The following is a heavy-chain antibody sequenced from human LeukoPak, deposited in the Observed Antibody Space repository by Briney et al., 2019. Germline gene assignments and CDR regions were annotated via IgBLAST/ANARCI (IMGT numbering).Heavy chain of an antibody. CDR3: AGRGYAMAY. CDR1: GGSISGTDYY. D-gene: IGHD5-12*01. J-gene: IGHJ4*02. V-gene: IGHV4-30-4*01. CDR2: IHHSGTT. Sequence: SETLSLTCSVSGGSISGTDYYRSSIRQPPGKGLEWIGYIHHSGTTSYNPSLKSRITISVDTSMNQFSLKLTSMTAADTAVYYCAGRGYAMAYWGQGTLVTVSS.